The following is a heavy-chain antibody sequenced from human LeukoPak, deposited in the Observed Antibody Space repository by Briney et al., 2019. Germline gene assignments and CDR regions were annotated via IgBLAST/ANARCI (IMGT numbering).Heavy chain of an antibody. CDR1: GGSISSYY. Sequence: PSETLSLTCTVSGGSISSYYWTWIRQSPGKGLEWIGYMYYSGSTNYNPSLKSRVTISVDTSKSQFSLKLSSVTAADTAVYYCARRKRSGSSSTSCLLNWFDPWGQGTLVTVSS. J-gene: IGHJ5*02. CDR2: MYYSGST. CDR3: ARRKRSGSSSTSCLLNWFDP. V-gene: IGHV4-59*12. D-gene: IGHD2-2*01.